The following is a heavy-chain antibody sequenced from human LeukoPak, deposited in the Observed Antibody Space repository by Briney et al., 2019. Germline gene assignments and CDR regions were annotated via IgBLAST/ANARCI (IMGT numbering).Heavy chain of an antibody. Sequence: PSETLSLTCAVYGGSFSGYYWSWIRQPPGKGLEWIGEINHSGSTNYNPSLKSRVTISVDTSKNQFSLKLSSVTAADTAVYYCARHAGYCSSTSCTKGYFDLWGRGTLVTVSS. CDR1: GGSFSGYY. V-gene: IGHV4-34*01. CDR3: ARHAGYCSSTSCTKGYFDL. J-gene: IGHJ2*01. D-gene: IGHD2-2*01. CDR2: INHSGST.